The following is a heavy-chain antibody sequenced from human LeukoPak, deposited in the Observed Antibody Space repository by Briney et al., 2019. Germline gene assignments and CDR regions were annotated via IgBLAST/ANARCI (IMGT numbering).Heavy chain of an antibody. CDR1: GYTFTSYS. V-gene: IGHV1-46*01. CDR2: INPSGGST. J-gene: IGHJ4*02. CDR3: ARGELRTGGYSYGYFLENDY. D-gene: IGHD5-18*01. Sequence: ASVKVSCKASGYTFTSYSMHWVRQAPGQGLEWMGIINPSGGSTIYAQKFQGRVTMTRDTSISTAYMGLSRLRSDDTAVYYCARGELRTGGYSYGYFLENDYWGQGTLVTVSS.